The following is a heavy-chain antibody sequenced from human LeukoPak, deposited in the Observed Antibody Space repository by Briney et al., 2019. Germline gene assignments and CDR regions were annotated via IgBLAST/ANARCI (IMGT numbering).Heavy chain of an antibody. D-gene: IGHD4-11*01. V-gene: IGHV4-4*07. Sequence: SETLSLTFTVSGNSISSYYWSWIRQPAGKGLEWIGRIYTSGSTNYNPSLKSRVTMSVDTSKNQFSLSLSSVTAADTAFYYCARETTGLARYFDYWGQGTLVTVSS. J-gene: IGHJ4*02. CDR2: IYTSGST. CDR1: GNSISSYY. CDR3: ARETTGLARYFDY.